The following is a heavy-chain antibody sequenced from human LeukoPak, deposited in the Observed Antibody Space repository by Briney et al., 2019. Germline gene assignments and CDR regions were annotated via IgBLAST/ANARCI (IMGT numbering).Heavy chain of an antibody. CDR1: GYTFTSYG. CDR3: ARSHTNDAFDI. V-gene: IGHV1-18*03. CDR2: ISAYNGNT. D-gene: IGHD2-2*01. Sequence: ASVKVSCKASGYTFTSYGISWVRQAPGQGLEWMGWISAYNGNTNYAQKLQGRVTITTDTSTSTAYMELRSLRSEDMAVYYCARSHTNDAFDIWGQGTTVTVSS. J-gene: IGHJ3*02.